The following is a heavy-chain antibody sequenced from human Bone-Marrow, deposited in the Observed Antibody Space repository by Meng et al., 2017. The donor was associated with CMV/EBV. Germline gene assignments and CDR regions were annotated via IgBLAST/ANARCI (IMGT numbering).Heavy chain of an antibody. Sequence: ASVKVSCKASGYTFSTYDINWVRQATGQGLEWLGWMNPSSGNTGYAQKLQGRVTMTTDTSTSTAYMELRSLRSDDTAVYYCAREIREGAIDYWGQGTLVTVSS. D-gene: IGHD1-26*01. CDR3: AREIREGAIDY. V-gene: IGHV1-8*01. J-gene: IGHJ4*02. CDR2: MNPSSGNT. CDR1: GYTFSTYD.